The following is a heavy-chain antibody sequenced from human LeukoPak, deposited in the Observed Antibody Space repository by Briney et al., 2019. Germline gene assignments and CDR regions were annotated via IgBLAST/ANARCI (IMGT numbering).Heavy chain of an antibody. V-gene: IGHV3-7*01. CDR1: GFTFSSYA. CDR2: IKQDGSEK. CDR3: TRDTGCSGGTCYSFYDY. D-gene: IGHD2-15*01. J-gene: IGHJ4*02. Sequence: GGSLRLSCAASGFTFSSYAMSWVRQAPGQGLEWVANIKQDGSEKYYVDSVKGRFTISRDNAKNSLYLQMNSLRAEDTAVYYCTRDTGCSGGTCYSFYDYWGQGTLVTVSS.